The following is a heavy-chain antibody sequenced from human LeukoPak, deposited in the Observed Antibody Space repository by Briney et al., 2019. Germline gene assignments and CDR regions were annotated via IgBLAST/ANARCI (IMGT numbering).Heavy chain of an antibody. D-gene: IGHD1-26*01. CDR2: IKQDGSEK. Sequence: PGGSLRLSCAASGFTFSSYWMSWVRQAPGKGLEWVANIKQDGSEKYYVDSVKGRFTISRDNAKNSLYLQMNSLRAEDTAVYYCAARRIVGATARYYYYYMDVWGKGTTVTVSS. CDR3: AARRIVGATARYYYYYMDV. CDR1: GFTFSSYW. J-gene: IGHJ6*03. V-gene: IGHV3-7*03.